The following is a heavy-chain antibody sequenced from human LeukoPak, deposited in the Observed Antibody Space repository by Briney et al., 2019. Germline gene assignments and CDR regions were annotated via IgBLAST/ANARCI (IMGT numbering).Heavy chain of an antibody. CDR1: GFTFNIYG. Sequence: PGGSLRLSCAASGFTFNIYGMNWVRQAPGKGLEWVSGIGGSGGHTYYADSVKGRLTISRDNSKNTLYLQMNSLRGEDTAVYYCARAAAETGSFRDNWFDPWGQGTLVTVSS. CDR2: IGGSGGHT. V-gene: IGHV3-23*01. D-gene: IGHD3-9*01. CDR3: ARAAAETGSFRDNWFDP. J-gene: IGHJ5*02.